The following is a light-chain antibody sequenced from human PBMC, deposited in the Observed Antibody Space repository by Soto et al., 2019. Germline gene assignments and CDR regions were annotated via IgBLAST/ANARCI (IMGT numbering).Light chain of an antibody. Sequence: QSVLTQPRSVSVTPGQKVTISCSGSNANIGSNYVDWYQQLPGTAPKLLIFASNQRPSGVPDRFSGSKSGNSASLAISGLRSEDEADDYCAAWDDSHNGPLFGGGTKLTVL. J-gene: IGLJ2*01. V-gene: IGLV1-47*02. CDR2: ASN. CDR1: NANIGSNY. CDR3: AAWDDSHNGPL.